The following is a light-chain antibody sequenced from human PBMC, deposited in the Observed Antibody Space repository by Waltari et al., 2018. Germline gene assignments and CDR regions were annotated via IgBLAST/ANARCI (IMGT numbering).Light chain of an antibody. CDR2: DVN. CDR3: CSYAGSQTSV. Sequence: QAALTQPRTVYGSPGQSVTIACTGTSTDLGGYDYVSWYQQHPGKAPKLMIYDVNKRPSGVPDRFSGSKSGNTASLTISGLQADDEADYYCCSYAGSQTSVFGGGTKVTVL. V-gene: IGLV2-11*01. CDR1: STDLGGYDY. J-gene: IGLJ2*01.